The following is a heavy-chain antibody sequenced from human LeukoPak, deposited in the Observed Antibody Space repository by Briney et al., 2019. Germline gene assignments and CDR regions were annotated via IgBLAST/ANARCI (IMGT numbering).Heavy chain of an antibody. D-gene: IGHD6-19*01. CDR1: GYTFTSYG. J-gene: IGHJ5*02. Sequence: GASVKVSCKASGYTFTSYGISWVRQAPGQGLEWMGWISAYNGNTNYAQKLQGRVTITTDTTTSTAYMELRSLRSDDTAVYYCARGAPVAGSNNWFDPWGQGTLVTVSS. CDR3: ARGAPVAGSNNWFDP. CDR2: ISAYNGNT. V-gene: IGHV1-18*01.